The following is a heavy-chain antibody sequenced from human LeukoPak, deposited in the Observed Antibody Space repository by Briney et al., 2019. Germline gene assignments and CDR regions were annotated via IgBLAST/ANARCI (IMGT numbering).Heavy chain of an antibody. CDR3: ARASSGAPRLGFDP. Sequence: SETLSLTCTASGGSISSGGYYWSWIRQHPGTGLEWIGYIYYSGSTYYNPSLKSRLTISLDTSKNQFSLNLSSVTAADTAVYYCARASSGAPRLGFDPWGQGTQVTVSS. CDR2: IYYSGST. CDR1: GGSISSGGYY. V-gene: IGHV4-31*03. D-gene: IGHD3-22*01. J-gene: IGHJ5*02.